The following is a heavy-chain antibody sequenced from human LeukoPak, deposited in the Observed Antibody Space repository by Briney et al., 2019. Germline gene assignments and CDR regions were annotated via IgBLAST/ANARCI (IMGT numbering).Heavy chain of an antibody. CDR2: ISGSGDTT. V-gene: IGHV3-23*01. CDR3: AVQRTLWQQVLDH. D-gene: IGHD6-13*01. CDR1: GFTFSSNA. J-gene: IGHJ4*02. Sequence: GSLRLSCAASGFTFSSNAMSWVRQAPGKGVEWVSTISGSGDTTYYADSVKGRFTISRDNSKNTLYRQMNSLRAEDTAVYYCAVQRTLWQQVLDHWGQGVLVTVSS.